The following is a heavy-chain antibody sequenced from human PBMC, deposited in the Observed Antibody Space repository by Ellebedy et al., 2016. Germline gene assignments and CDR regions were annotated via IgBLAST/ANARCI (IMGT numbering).Heavy chain of an antibody. CDR2: IYYSGST. V-gene: IGHV4-39*07. J-gene: IGHJ4*02. CDR3: ARDLNSLGYYYDSSGYDY. Sequence: SETLSLXXTVSGGSISSSSYYWGWIRQPPGKGLEWIGSIYYSGSTYYNPSLKSRVTISVDTSKNQFSLKLSSVTAADTAVYYCARDLNSLGYYYDSSGYDYWGQGTLVTVSS. CDR1: GGSISSSSYY. D-gene: IGHD3-22*01.